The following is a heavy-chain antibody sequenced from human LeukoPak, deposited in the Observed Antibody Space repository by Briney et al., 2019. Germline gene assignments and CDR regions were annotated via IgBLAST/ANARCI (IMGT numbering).Heavy chain of an antibody. CDR2: IWYDGGHK. V-gene: IGHV3-33*01. CDR1: GFTFSSFG. Sequence: GRSLRLSCAASGFTFSSFGMHWVRQAPGKGLEWVAVIWYDGGHKYYADSVKGRFSISRDNSKNTLYLQMNSLRAEDTAVYYCARDRDYGSANFDYWGQGTLVTVSS. CDR3: ARDRDYGSANFDY. D-gene: IGHD4/OR15-4a*01. J-gene: IGHJ4*02.